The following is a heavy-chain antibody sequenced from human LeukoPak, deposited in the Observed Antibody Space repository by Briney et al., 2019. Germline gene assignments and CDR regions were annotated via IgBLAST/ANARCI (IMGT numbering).Heavy chain of an antibody. CDR1: GGSFSGYY. D-gene: IGHD6-25*01. Sequence: SETLSLTCAVYGGSFSGYYWSWIRQPPGKGLEWIGEINHSGSTNYNPSLKSRFTISVDTSKNQFSLKLSSVTAADTAVYYCARVGSSGYDYWGQGTLVTVSS. CDR2: INHSGST. V-gene: IGHV4-34*01. J-gene: IGHJ4*02. CDR3: ARVGSSGYDY.